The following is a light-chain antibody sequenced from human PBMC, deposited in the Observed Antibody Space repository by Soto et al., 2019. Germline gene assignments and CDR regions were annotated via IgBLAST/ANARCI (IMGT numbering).Light chain of an antibody. V-gene: IGKV3-15*01. J-gene: IGKJ5*01. CDR2: GAS. CDR1: QSVSSN. Sequence: EIVMTQSPATLSVSPGERATLSCRAGQSVSSNLCWYRQKPAQAPRLPIYGASTRATGIPARFSGSGSGTEFTLTISSLQSEDFAVYYCQQYNNWPLTFGQGTRLEN. CDR3: QQYNNWPLT.